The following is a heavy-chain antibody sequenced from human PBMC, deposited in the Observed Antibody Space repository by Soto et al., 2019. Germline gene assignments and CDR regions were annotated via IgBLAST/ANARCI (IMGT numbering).Heavy chain of an antibody. D-gene: IGHD3-3*01. J-gene: IGHJ6*02. Sequence: ASVKVSCKASGYTFTSYYMHWVRQAPGQGLEWMGIINPSGGSTSYAQKFQGRVTMTRGTSTSTVYMELSSLRSEDTAVYYCARGPPYDLWSGYPLLRYYYYGMDVWGQGTTVTVSS. CDR1: GYTFTSYY. V-gene: IGHV1-46*01. CDR3: ARGPPYDLWSGYPLLRYYYYGMDV. CDR2: INPSGGST.